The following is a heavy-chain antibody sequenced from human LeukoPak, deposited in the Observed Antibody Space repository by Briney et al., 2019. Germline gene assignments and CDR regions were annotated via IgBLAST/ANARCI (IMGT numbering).Heavy chain of an antibody. V-gene: IGHV4-31*03. CDR1: GGSISSGGYY. Sequence: PSETLSLTCTVSGGSISSGGYYWSWIRQHPGKGLEWLGYIYYSGSTYYNPSLKSRVTISVDTSKNQFSLKLSSVTAADTAVYYCARVSRTEIYAFDIWGQGTMVTVSS. D-gene: IGHD2-2*01. CDR3: ARVSRTEIYAFDI. J-gene: IGHJ3*02. CDR2: IYYSGST.